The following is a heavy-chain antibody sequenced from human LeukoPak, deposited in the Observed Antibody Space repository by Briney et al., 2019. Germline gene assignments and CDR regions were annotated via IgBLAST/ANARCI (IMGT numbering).Heavy chain of an antibody. V-gene: IGHV1-2*02. J-gene: IGHJ3*02. CDR3: ARDRNVLGYYSSTSCYDAFDI. CDR2: INPNSGGT. D-gene: IGHD2-2*01. Sequence: ASVKVSCEASGYTFTGYYMHWVRQAPGQGLEWMGWINPNSGGTNYAQTFQGRVTMTRDTSISTAYMELSRLRSDDTAVYYCARDRNVLGYYSSTSCYDAFDIWGQGTMVTVSS. CDR1: GYTFTGYY.